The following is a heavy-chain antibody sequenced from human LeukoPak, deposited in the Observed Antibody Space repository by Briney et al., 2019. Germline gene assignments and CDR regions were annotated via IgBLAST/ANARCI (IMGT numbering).Heavy chain of an antibody. Sequence: GASVKVSCKASGYTFTSYYMHWVRQAPGQGLEWMGIINPSGGSTSYAQKFQGRVTMTRDTSTSTVYMELSSLRSEDTAVYYCARVEAPRKPLGYDSSGYYSDYWGQGTLVTVSS. CDR3: ARVEAPRKPLGYDSSGYYSDY. D-gene: IGHD3-22*01. J-gene: IGHJ4*02. V-gene: IGHV1-46*01. CDR1: GYTFTSYY. CDR2: INPSGGST.